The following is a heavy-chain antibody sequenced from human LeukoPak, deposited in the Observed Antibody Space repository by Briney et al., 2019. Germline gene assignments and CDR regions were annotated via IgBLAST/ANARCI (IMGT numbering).Heavy chain of an antibody. V-gene: IGHV1-2*04. CDR2: INPNSGGT. CDR3: ARTGLSRGTMDV. Sequence: ASVKVSCKASGYTFTNYGISWVRQAPGQGLEWMGWINPNSGGTNYAQKFQGWVTMTRDTSISTAYMELSRLRSDDTAVYYCARTGLSRGTMDVWGQGTTVTVSS. J-gene: IGHJ6*02. D-gene: IGHD3-9*01. CDR1: GYTFTNYG.